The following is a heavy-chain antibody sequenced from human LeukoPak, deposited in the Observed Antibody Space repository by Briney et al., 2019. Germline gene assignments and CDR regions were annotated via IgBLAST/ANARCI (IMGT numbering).Heavy chain of an antibody. CDR3: CGDRRDCDNYVDL. J-gene: IGHJ5*02. Sequence: SETLSLTCIVSGGSISSYYWSWIRQPPGKGLEWIGYISYSGSNESNPSLMNRVTIPVDTSKNHFSLNLRSVTAADTAVFYCCGDRRDCDNYVDLWGQGTLVTVSS. CDR2: ISYSGSN. V-gene: IGHV4-59*01. CDR1: GGSISSYY. D-gene: IGHD5-24*01.